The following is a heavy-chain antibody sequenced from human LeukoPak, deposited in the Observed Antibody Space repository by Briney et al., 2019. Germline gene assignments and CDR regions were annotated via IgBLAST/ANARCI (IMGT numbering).Heavy chain of an antibody. CDR2: INPSGGST. J-gene: IGHJ5*02. V-gene: IGHV1-46*01. CDR3: ARDLWAGAAGSNWFDP. CDR1: GYTFTSYD. D-gene: IGHD6-13*01. Sequence: GASVKVSCKASGYTFTSYDINWVRQAPGQGLEWMGIINPSGGSTSYAQKFQGRVTMTRDMSTSTVYMELSSLRSEDTAVYYCARDLWAGAAGSNWFDPWGLGTLVTVSS.